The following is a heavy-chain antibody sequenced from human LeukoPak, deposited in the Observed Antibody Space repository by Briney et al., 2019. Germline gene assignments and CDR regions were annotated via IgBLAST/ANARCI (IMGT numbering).Heavy chain of an antibody. J-gene: IGHJ6*02. Sequence: GGSLRLSCAASGFTFSSYSMNWVRQAPGKGLEWVSYISGSSSTIYYADSVKGRFTISRDNAKNSLYLQMNSLRAEDTAVYYCAGGYSSGWIYYYYYGMDVWGQGTTVTVSS. D-gene: IGHD6-19*01. V-gene: IGHV3-48*01. CDR3: AGGYSSGWIYYYYYGMDV. CDR2: ISGSSSTI. CDR1: GFTFSSYS.